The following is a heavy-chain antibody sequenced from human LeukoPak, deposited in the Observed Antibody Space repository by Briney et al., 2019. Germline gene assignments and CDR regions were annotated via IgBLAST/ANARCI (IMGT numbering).Heavy chain of an antibody. J-gene: IGHJ2*01. D-gene: IGHD2-2*01. CDR2: TIPIFGTA. V-gene: IGHV1-69*05. Sequence: GSSVKVSCKTSGGTLSTFPINWVRQPPGQGLEWVGGTIPIFGTAHYTQKLQGRVTISTDPSTGTAYMELSDLRSEDTAVYYCASRHCSSTSCFLITYWYFDLWGRGTLVTVSA. CDR1: GGTLSTFP. CDR3: ASRHCSSTSCFLITYWYFDL.